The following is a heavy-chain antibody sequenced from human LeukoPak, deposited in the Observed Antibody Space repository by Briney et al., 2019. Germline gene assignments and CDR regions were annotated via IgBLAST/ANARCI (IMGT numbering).Heavy chain of an antibody. CDR2: IIPIFGTA. D-gene: IGHD2-15*01. CDR1: GGTFSSYA. V-gene: IGHV1-69*05. Sequence: SVKVSCKASGGTFSSYAISWVRQAPGQGLEWMGGIIPIFGTANYAQKFQGRVTITTDESTSTAYMELSSLRSEDTAVYYCARGGECSGGSCSGYGYWGQGTLVTVSS. CDR3: ARGGECSGGSCSGYGY. J-gene: IGHJ4*02.